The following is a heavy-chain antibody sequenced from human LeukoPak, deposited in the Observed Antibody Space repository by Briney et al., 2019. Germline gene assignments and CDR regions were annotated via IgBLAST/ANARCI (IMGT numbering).Heavy chain of an antibody. Sequence: GGSLRLSCAASGFTFSSYWMSWVRQAPGKGLEWVANIKQDGSEKYYVDSVKGRFTISRDNAKNSLYLQMNSLRAEDTAVYYCARVGYSSSWYNDYWGQGTLVTVSS. CDR3: ARVGYSSSWYNDY. CDR1: GFTFSSYW. J-gene: IGHJ4*02. CDR2: IKQDGSEK. V-gene: IGHV3-7*01. D-gene: IGHD6-13*01.